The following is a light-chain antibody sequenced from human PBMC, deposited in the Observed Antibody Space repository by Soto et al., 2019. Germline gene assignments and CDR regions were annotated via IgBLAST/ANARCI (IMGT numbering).Light chain of an antibody. CDR3: QQYNNWPIT. Sequence: EIVMTQSPATLSVSPGERAPLSCRASQSVSSNLAWYQQKPGQAPRLLVYGASTSATGIPARFSGSGSGTEFTLTISSLQSEDFAVYYCQQYNNWPITFGQGTRLEIK. V-gene: IGKV3D-15*01. CDR2: GAS. J-gene: IGKJ5*01. CDR1: QSVSSN.